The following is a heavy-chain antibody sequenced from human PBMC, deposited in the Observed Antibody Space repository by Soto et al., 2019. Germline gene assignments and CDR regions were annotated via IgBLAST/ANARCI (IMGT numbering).Heavy chain of an antibody. CDR3: AKGFLGGYDWGDYYYGMDV. CDR2: ISGSGGST. J-gene: IGHJ6*02. V-gene: IGHV3-23*01. CDR1: GFTFSSYA. Sequence: QLGGSLRLSCAASGFTFSSYAMSWVRQAPGKGLEWVSAISGSGGSTYYADSVKGRFTISRDNSKNTLYLQMNSLRAEDTAVYYCAKGFLGGYDWGDYYYGMDVWGQGTTVTVSS. D-gene: IGHD5-12*01.